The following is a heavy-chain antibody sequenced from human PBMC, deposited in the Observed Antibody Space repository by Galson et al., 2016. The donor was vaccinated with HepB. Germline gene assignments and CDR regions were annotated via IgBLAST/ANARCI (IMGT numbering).Heavy chain of an antibody. D-gene: IGHD5-24*01. CDR2: IDADGSDI. V-gene: IGHV3-74*01. J-gene: IGHJ4*02. Sequence: SLRLSCAASGFTFSRYWMHWVRQAPGKGLGWVSRIDADGSDITYADSVKGRFTISRDNARNTVYLQLNRLRPEDTAMYFCAKRYDTVYIDRHFDSWGQGTLVTVSS. CDR3: AKRYDTVYIDRHFDS. CDR1: GFTFSRYW.